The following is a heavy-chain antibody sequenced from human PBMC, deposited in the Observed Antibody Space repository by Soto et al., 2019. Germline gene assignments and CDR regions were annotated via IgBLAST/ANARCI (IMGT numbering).Heavy chain of an antibody. Sequence: SETLSLTCAVYGGSFSNYYWSWIRQTPGKGLEWIGEVIHSGGTNYNPSLKSRVTISEDTFKNQFSLKLHSVTAADTAVYYCARRGGGNYPYYFDYWDQGTLVTV. CDR2: VIHSGGT. CDR1: GGSFSNYY. D-gene: IGHD2-21*01. CDR3: ARRGGGNYPYYFDY. J-gene: IGHJ4*02. V-gene: IGHV4-34*12.